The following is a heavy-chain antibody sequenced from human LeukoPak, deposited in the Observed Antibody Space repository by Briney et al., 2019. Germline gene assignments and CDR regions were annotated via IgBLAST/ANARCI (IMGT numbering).Heavy chain of an antibody. Sequence: SVKVSCKASGGTFSSYAISWVRQAPGQGLEWMGRIIPILGIANYAQKFQGRVTITADKSTSTAYMELSSLRSEDTAVYYCARDGAYDILTGYYRIKGKPFDYRGQGTLVTVSS. CDR3: ARDGAYDILTGYYRIKGKPFDY. J-gene: IGHJ4*02. D-gene: IGHD3-9*01. CDR1: GGTFSSYA. V-gene: IGHV1-69*04. CDR2: IIPILGIA.